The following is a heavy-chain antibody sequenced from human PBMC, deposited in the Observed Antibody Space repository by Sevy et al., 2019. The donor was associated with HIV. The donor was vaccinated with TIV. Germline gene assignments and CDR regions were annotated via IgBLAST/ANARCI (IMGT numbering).Heavy chain of an antibody. J-gene: IGHJ6*02. CDR2: IKQDGSEK. D-gene: IGHD6-13*01. V-gene: IGHV3-7*01. CDR3: ARDTGGIGMDV. Sequence: GGSLSLSCAASGFTFSSHWMSWVRQAPGKGLEWVANIKQDGSEKYYVDSVKGRFTISRDNAKTSLSLQMNSLRAEDTAVYYCARDTGGIGMDVWGQGTTVTVSS. CDR1: GFTFSSHW.